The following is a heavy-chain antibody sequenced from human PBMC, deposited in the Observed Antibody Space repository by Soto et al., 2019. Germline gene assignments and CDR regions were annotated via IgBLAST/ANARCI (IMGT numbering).Heavy chain of an antibody. J-gene: IGHJ4*02. CDR1: GFTFSDYY. CDR2: ISSSGSTI. V-gene: IGHV3-11*01. D-gene: IGHD6-13*01. CDR3: ARVRHRGSSWYFDY. Sequence: GGSLRLSCAASGFTFSDYYMSWIRQAPGKGLEWVSYISSSGSTIYYADSVKGRFTISRDNAKNSLYLQVNSLRAEDTAVYYCARVRHRGSSWYFDYWGQGTLVTVSS.